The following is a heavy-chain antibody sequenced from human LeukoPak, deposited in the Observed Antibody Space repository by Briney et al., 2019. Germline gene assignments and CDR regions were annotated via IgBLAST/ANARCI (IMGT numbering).Heavy chain of an antibody. CDR3: ARDVSWSLDY. CDR2: IGGGNI. J-gene: IGHJ4*02. CDR1: GFTFNTYT. V-gene: IGHV3-48*01. Sequence: GGSLRLSCAASGFTFNTYTMHWIRQAPGKGLEWLSYIGGGNIWYADSVKGRFTISRDNAKNSLYLQMNSLRAEDTALYYCARDVSWSLDYWGQGALVTVSS. D-gene: IGHD3-3*01.